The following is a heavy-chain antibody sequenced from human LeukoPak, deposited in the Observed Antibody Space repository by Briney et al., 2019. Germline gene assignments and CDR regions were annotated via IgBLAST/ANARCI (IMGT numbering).Heavy chain of an antibody. D-gene: IGHD3-10*01. CDR3: ARVSPDPDYYGSGSPPPRGFDY. J-gene: IGHJ4*02. Sequence: SETLSLTCTVSGGSISSYYWSWIRQPPGKGLEWIGYIYYSGSTNYNPSLKSRVTISVDTSKNQFSLKLSSVTAADTAVYYCARVSPDPDYYGSGSPPPRGFDYWGQGTLVTVSS. CDR2: IYYSGST. V-gene: IGHV4-59*01. CDR1: GGSISSYY.